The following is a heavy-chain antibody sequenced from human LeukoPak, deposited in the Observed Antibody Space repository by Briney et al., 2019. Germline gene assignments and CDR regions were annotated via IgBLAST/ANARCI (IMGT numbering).Heavy chain of an antibody. J-gene: IGHJ6*03. CDR1: GFLFQTCA. Sequence: GGSLRLFCVACGFLFQTCAMLWVRQARGEGLEWVSYIRGWECDRFYADSVKGRFTNYRDNAKNTLSLQMNSLRAEDTAAYYCAKHTSKPNNNPKDIVVVPAAIGAYYYYMDVWGKGTTVTVSS. D-gene: IGHD2-2*02. V-gene: IGHV3-23*01. CDR2: IRGWECDR. CDR3: AKHTSKPNNNPKDIVVVPAAIGAYYYYMDV.